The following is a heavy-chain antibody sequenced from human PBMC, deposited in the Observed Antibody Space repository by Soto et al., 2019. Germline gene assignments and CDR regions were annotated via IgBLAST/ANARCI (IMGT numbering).Heavy chain of an antibody. J-gene: IGHJ4*02. D-gene: IGHD2-2*01. Sequence: QVQLVQSGAEVKKPGASVKVSCKASGYTFTSYGISWVRQAPGQGLEWMGWISAYNGNTNYAQKLQGRATMTTDTSTSTAYMELRSLRSDDTAVYYCARDQDIVVVPAAVSFDYWGQGTLVTVSS. CDR2: ISAYNGNT. V-gene: IGHV1-18*01. CDR3: ARDQDIVVVPAAVSFDY. CDR1: GYTFTSYG.